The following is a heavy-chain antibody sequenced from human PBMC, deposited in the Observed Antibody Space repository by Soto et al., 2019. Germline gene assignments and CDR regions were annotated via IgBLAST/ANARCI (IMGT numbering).Heavy chain of an antibody. V-gene: IGHV4-30-4*01. Sequence: SETLSLTCTVSGGSISSGNYYWSWIRPPPGKGLEWIGYIYYSGSTYYNPSLKSRVTISVDTSKNQFSLKLSSVTAADTAVYYCARGYATGYGDPLDPWGQGTLVTVSS. J-gene: IGHJ5*02. CDR3: ARGYATGYGDPLDP. D-gene: IGHD4-17*01. CDR2: IYYSGST. CDR1: GGSISSGNYY.